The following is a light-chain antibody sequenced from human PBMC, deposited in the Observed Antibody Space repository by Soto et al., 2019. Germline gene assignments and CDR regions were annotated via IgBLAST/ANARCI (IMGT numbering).Light chain of an antibody. Sequence: QSVLTQPASVSGSPGQSITISCTGTSSDVGGYNYVSWYQQHPGKAPKLMIYEVRNRPSGVSNRFSGSKSGNTASLAISGLLSDDEAHYYCASWDDNLSGPVFGGGTKLTVL. J-gene: IGLJ3*02. CDR2: EVR. V-gene: IGLV2-14*01. CDR1: SSDVGGYNY. CDR3: ASWDDNLSGPV.